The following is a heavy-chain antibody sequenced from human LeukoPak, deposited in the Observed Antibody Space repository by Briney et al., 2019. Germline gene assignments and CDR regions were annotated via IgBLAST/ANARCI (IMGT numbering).Heavy chain of an antibody. V-gene: IGHV3-21*01. CDR1: GFTFSSYS. D-gene: IGHD6-19*01. J-gene: IGHJ4*02. CDR2: ISSSSSYI. Sequence: PGGSLRLSCAASGFTFSSYSMNWVRQAPGKGLEWVSSISSSSSYIYYADSVKGRFTISRDNAKNSLYLQMNSLRAEDTAVYYCARGYVSSGWWGLSDYFDYWGQGTLVTVSS. CDR3: ARGYVSSGWWGLSDYFDY.